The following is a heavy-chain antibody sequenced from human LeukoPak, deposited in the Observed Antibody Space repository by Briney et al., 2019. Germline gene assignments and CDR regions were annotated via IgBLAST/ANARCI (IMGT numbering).Heavy chain of an antibody. V-gene: IGHV4-34*01. CDR1: GGSFSGYY. D-gene: IGHD3-10*01. CDR2: INHRGST. J-gene: IGHJ4*02. Sequence: SETLSLTCAVYGGSFSGYYWSWIRQPPGKGLEWIGEINHRGSTNYNPSLKSRVTISVDRSKNQFSLKLRSVTAADTAVYYCARTRGGYWGQGTLVTVSS. CDR3: ARTRGGY.